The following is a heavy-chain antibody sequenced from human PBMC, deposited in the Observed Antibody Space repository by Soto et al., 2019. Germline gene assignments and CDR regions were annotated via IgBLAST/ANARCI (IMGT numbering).Heavy chain of an antibody. D-gene: IGHD3-3*01. Sequence: SETLSLTCAVYGGSFSGYYWSWIRQPPGKGLEWIGEINHSGSTNYNPSLKSRVTISVDTSKNQFSLKLSSVTAADTAVYYCARGRLGGITIFGVVTSLPCYMDVWGKGTTVTVSS. CDR2: INHSGST. CDR3: ARGRLGGITIFGVVTSLPCYMDV. J-gene: IGHJ6*03. V-gene: IGHV4-34*01. CDR1: GGSFSGYY.